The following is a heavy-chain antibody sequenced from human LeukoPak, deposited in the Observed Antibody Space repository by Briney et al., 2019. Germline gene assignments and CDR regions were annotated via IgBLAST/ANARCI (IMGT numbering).Heavy chain of an antibody. Sequence: GASVKVSCKASGYTFTSYYMHWVRQAPGQGLEWMGIFNPSGGSTSYAQKFQGRVTMTRNTSISTAYMELSSLRSEDAAVYYCAKRGYSYGEFDYWGQGTLVTVSS. CDR1: GYTFTSYY. CDR3: AKRGYSYGEFDY. V-gene: IGHV1-46*01. J-gene: IGHJ4*02. D-gene: IGHD5-18*01. CDR2: FNPSGGST.